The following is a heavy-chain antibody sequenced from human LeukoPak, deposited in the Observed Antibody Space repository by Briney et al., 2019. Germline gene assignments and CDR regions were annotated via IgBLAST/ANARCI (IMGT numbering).Heavy chain of an antibody. J-gene: IGHJ4*02. V-gene: IGHV3-23*01. CDR3: AKGGKWDVTPFDY. CDR2: ISGGGGST. D-gene: IGHD1-26*01. CDR1: DFTFSSYT. Sequence: GGSLRLSCVASDFTFSSYTMIWVRQAPGKGLEWVSTISGGGGSTYYADSVKGRFTISRDNSKNTLYLQVNSLRAEDTAVYYCAKGGKWDVTPFDYWGQGTLVTVSS.